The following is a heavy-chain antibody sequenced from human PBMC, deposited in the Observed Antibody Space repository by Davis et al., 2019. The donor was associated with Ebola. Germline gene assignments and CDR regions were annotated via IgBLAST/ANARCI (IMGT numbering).Heavy chain of an antibody. Sequence: SETLSLTCNVSGGSMSSYYWSWIRQPPGKGLEWIGYIYYSGSTNYNPSLKSRVTISVDTSKNQFSLKLSSVTAADTAVYYCARLPAMVLRGAFDIWGQGTMVTVSS. D-gene: IGHD5-18*01. CDR1: GGSMSSYY. CDR3: ARLPAMVLRGAFDI. J-gene: IGHJ3*02. V-gene: IGHV4-59*01. CDR2: IYYSGST.